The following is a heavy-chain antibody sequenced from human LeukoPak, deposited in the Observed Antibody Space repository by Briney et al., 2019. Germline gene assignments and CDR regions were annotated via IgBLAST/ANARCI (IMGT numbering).Heavy chain of an antibody. CDR1: GYTFTSYG. V-gene: IGHV1-18*01. Sequence: ASVKVSCQASGYTFTSYGISWVRQAPGQGLEGMGWISAYNGNTNYAQKLQGRVTMTTDTSTSTAYMELRSLRSDDTAVYYCAREGAGYGENYYYYYMDVWGKGTTVTVSS. CDR3: AREGAGYGENYYYYYMDV. J-gene: IGHJ6*03. CDR2: ISAYNGNT. D-gene: IGHD4/OR15-4a*01.